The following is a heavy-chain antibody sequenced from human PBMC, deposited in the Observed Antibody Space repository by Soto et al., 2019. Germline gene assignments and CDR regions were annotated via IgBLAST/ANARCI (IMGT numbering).Heavy chain of an antibody. D-gene: IGHD6-13*01. Sequence: SETLSLTRTVSGGSISSYYRSWIRQPPGKGLEWIGYIYYSGSTNYNPSLKSRVTISVDTSKNQFSLKLSSVTAADTAVYYCARLGASSSWYFDYWGQGTLVTVSS. CDR1: GGSISSYY. J-gene: IGHJ4*02. V-gene: IGHV4-59*08. CDR2: IYYSGST. CDR3: ARLGASSSWYFDY.